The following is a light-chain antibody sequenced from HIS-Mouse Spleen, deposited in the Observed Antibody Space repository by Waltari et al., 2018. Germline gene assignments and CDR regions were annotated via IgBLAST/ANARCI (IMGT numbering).Light chain of an antibody. V-gene: IGLV3-10*01. CDR3: YSTDSSGNHRV. Sequence: YELPQPPSGSVSPGQTARIPCSGESFPQKYAHWYQQKPGQAPVLVIYEDSKRPSGIPERFSGSSSGTMATLTISGAQGEDEADYYCYSTDSSGNHRVFGGGTKLTVL. CDR1: SFPQKY. CDR2: EDS. J-gene: IGLJ2*01.